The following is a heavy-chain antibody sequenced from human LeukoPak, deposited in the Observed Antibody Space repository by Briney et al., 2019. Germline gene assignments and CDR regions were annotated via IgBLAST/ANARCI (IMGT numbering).Heavy chain of an antibody. CDR1: GFTFSSYA. V-gene: IGHV3-23*01. D-gene: IGHD2-2*01. CDR2: ISGSGGST. J-gene: IGHJ5*02. CDR3: AKDQAWVVPASNWFDP. Sequence: PGGSLRLSCAASGFTFSSYAMSWVRQAPGKGLEWVSAISGSGGSTYYADSVKGRFTISRDNSKNTLYLQMNSLRAEDTAVYYCAKDQAWVVPASNWFDPWGQGTLDTVSS.